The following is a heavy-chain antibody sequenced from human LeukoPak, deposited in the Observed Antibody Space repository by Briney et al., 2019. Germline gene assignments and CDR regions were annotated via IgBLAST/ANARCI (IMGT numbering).Heavy chain of an antibody. CDR1: GFTFNSYD. D-gene: IGHD3-10*01. J-gene: IGHJ3*02. Sequence: GGTLRLSCEASGFTFNSYDMTWVRQAPGKGLEWVSIISGSDGSTYYADSVKGRFTVSRDNSKNTLYPQMNSLRAEDTAVYYCARPPYGSGSYSWFYVFDIWGQGTVVTVSS. CDR3: ARPPYGSGSYSWFYVFDI. CDR2: ISGSDGST. V-gene: IGHV3-23*01.